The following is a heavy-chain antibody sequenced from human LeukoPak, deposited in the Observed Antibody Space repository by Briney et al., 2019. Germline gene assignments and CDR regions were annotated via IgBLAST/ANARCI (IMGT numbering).Heavy chain of an antibody. CDR3: ASLPWAVAGNRNDY. D-gene: IGHD6-19*01. CDR2: ISSSGSTI. V-gene: IGHV3-48*04. Sequence: PGGSLRLSCAASGFTFSSYAMIWVRQAPGKGLEWVSYISSSGSTIYYADSVKGRFTISRDNAKNSLYLQMNSLRAEDTAVYYCASLPWAVAGNRNDYWGQGTLVTVSS. J-gene: IGHJ4*02. CDR1: GFTFSSYA.